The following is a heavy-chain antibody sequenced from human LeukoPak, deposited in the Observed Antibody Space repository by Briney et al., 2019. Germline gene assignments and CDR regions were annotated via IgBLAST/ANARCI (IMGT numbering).Heavy chain of an antibody. CDR3: ARVVGLTGYSSSWYSGYYYYMDV. J-gene: IGHJ6*03. CDR1: GYTITSYY. Sequence: ASVKVSCKASGYTITSYYMYWVRQAPGQGLEWMGIINLNRGSTSYAQKFQDRVTITADKSTSTAYMELSSLRSEDTAVYYCARVVGLTGYSSSWYSGYYYYMDVWGKGTTVTVSS. V-gene: IGHV1-46*01. CDR2: INLNRGST. D-gene: IGHD6-13*01.